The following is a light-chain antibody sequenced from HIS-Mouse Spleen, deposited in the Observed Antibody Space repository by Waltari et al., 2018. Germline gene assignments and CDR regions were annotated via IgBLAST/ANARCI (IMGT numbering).Light chain of an antibody. V-gene: IGLV2-14*03. J-gene: IGLJ2*01. CDR2: DVS. CDR1: SSDVGGYNY. CDR3: SSYTSSSTLV. Sequence: QSALTQPASVSGSPGQSITISCTGTSSDVGGYNYVSWYQQHPGQAPKLIIYDVSNQPAGVSNRFYGSKSGNTASLTISGLQAEDEAYYYCSSYTSSSTLVFVGGTKLTVL.